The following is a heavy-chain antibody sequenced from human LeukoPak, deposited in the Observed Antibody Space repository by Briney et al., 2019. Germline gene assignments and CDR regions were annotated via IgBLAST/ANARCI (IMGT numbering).Heavy chain of an antibody. CDR3: AKAELGVDTFFDY. D-gene: IGHD3-3*01. CDR2: VSYAGSST. Sequence: PGGSLRLSCAASAFTFSSYAMTWVRQAPGKGLKWVSTVSYAGSSTYYADSVKGRFTISRDNSKNTLYLQMNSLRPEDTAVYYCAKAELGVDTFFDYWGQGTLVTVSS. V-gene: IGHV3-23*01. J-gene: IGHJ4*02. CDR1: AFTFSSYA.